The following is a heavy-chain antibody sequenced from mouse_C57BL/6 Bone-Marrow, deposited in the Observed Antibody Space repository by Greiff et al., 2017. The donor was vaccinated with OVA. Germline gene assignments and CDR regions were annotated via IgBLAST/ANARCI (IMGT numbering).Heavy chain of an antibody. CDR1: GFNIKDDY. V-gene: IGHV14-4*01. Sequence: VHVKQPGAELVRPGASVKLSCTASGFNIKDDYMHWVKQRPEQGLEWIGWIDPENGDTEYASKFQGKAIITADTSSNTAYLQLSSLTSEDTAVYYCITEGGRRFAYWGQGTLVTVSA. D-gene: IGHD2-12*01. J-gene: IGHJ3*01. CDR2: IDPENGDT. CDR3: ITEGGRRFAY.